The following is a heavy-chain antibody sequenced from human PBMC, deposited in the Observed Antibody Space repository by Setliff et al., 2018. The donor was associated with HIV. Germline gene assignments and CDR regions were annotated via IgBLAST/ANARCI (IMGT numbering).Heavy chain of an antibody. CDR2: ISSTSTYI. CDR3: ARLGTARSFDI. J-gene: IGHJ4*01. V-gene: IGHV3-21*06. CDR1: GFTFNTYS. D-gene: IGHD7-27*01. Sequence: PGGSLRLSCAASGFTFNTYSLNWVRQAPGKGLEWFSSISSTSTYIYYADSVRGRFTVSRDNAKNSVFLQMNRLRGEDTGVYYCARLGTARSFDIWGLETLVTVS.